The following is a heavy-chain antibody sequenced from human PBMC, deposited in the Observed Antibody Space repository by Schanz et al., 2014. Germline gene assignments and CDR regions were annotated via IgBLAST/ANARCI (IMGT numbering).Heavy chain of an antibody. CDR3: AKGSRSGSKDMDV. J-gene: IGHJ6*03. D-gene: IGHD3-10*01. V-gene: IGHV3-9*01. Sequence: EVQLVESGGGLVQPGKSLRLSCAASGFTFDKYAMHWVRQAPGKGLEWVSVISWNSGTIGYADSVKGRFTISRDNAKNSLYLQMNSLRAEDTALYYCAKGSRSGSKDMDVWGKGTTVTVSS. CDR1: GFTFDKYA. CDR2: ISWNSGTI.